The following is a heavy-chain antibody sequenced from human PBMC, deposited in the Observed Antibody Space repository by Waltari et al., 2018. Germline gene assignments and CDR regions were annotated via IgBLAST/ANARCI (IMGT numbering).Heavy chain of an antibody. CDR1: SFNVHTNY. J-gene: IGHJ4*02. CDR3: ARGGWARGAYYFFDH. V-gene: IGHV3-66*01. CDR2: IYARRV. D-gene: IGHD6-19*01. Sequence: EVDVVESGGGLVQPGRSLKLSCRVSSFNVHTNYMTWVRQAPGKGLEWVSIIYARRVIYANFAEGRFSMSRDISGNTVFLQMNRLTPEDTALYFCARGGWARGAYYFFDHWGQGTQVTVSS.